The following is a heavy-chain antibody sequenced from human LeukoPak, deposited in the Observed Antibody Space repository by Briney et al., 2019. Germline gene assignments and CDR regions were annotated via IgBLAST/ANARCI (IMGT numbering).Heavy chain of an antibody. Sequence: PGGSLRLSCVASGFTVSSNYMSWVRQAPGKGLEWVSVIYSGGSTYYADSVKGRFTISRHNSKNTLYLQMNSLRAEDTAVYYCAREWGYDILTGYYNFGWFDPWGQGTLVTVSS. J-gene: IGHJ5*02. CDR3: AREWGYDILTGYYNFGWFDP. CDR2: IYSGGST. V-gene: IGHV3-53*04. CDR1: GFTVSSNY. D-gene: IGHD3-9*01.